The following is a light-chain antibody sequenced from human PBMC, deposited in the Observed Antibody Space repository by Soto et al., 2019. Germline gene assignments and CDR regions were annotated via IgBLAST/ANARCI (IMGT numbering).Light chain of an antibody. J-gene: IGLJ3*02. CDR2: WTN. CDR1: SSNIGSNK. V-gene: IGLV1-47*01. Sequence: QSVLTQPPSASGTPGQRVTMPCSGSSSNIGSNKVYWYQQFPGAAPKLLIYWTNQRPSGVPDRFSASKSGTSASLAISGLRSEDEADYYCAAWDGSLSGRVFGGGTKLTVL. CDR3: AAWDGSLSGRV.